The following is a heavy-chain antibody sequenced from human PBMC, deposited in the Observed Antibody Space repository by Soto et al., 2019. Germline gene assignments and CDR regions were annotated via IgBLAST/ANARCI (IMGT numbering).Heavy chain of an antibody. CDR3: ARDRYYYDSSGYYYSFDY. CDR1: GGTFSSYA. D-gene: IGHD3-22*01. J-gene: IGHJ4*02. CDR2: IIPIFGTA. V-gene: IGHV1-69*06. Sequence: SVNVSCTSSGGTFSSYAISWVRHAPVQGLEWMGGIIPIFGTANYAQKFQGRVTITADKSTSTAYMELSSLRSEDTAVYYCARDRYYYDSSGYYYSFDYWGQGTLVTVSS.